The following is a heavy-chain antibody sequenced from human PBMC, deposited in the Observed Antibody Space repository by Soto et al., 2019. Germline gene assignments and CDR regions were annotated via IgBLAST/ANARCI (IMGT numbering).Heavy chain of an antibody. CDR3: ARSRVITIFGVVTDPIFDY. CDR1: GYTFAGYY. J-gene: IGHJ4*02. Sequence: GXSVKVSCKASGYTFAGYYMHWVRQAPGQGLEWMGWINPNSGGTNYAQKFQGRVTMTRDTSISTAYMELSRLRSDDTAVYYCARSRVITIFGVVTDPIFDYWGQGTLVTVSS. D-gene: IGHD3-3*01. V-gene: IGHV1-2*02. CDR2: INPNSGGT.